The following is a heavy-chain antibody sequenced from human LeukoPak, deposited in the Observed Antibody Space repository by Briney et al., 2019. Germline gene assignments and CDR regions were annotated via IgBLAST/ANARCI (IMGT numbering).Heavy chain of an antibody. D-gene: IGHD5-18*01. V-gene: IGHV4-59*01. CDR1: GGSISPYY. CDR3: APIKRGSTYGYFDF. CDR2: IYYSGTT. J-gene: IGHJ4*02. Sequence: PSETLSLTCTVSGGSISPYYWSWIRQPPGKGLEWIGYIYYSGTTSYNPSLKSRVTLSVDTSKKQLSLRLSSVTAADTAVYYCAPIKRGSTYGYFDFWGQGIKVTASS.